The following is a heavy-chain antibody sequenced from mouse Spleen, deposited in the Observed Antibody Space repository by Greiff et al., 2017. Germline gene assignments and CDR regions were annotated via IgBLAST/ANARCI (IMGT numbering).Heavy chain of an antibody. CDR1: GYTFTSYV. J-gene: IGHJ2*01. D-gene: IGHD2-4*01. Sequence: VQLQQSGPELVKPGASVKMSCKASGYTFTSYVMHWVKQKPGQGLEWIGYINPYNDGTKYNEKFKGKATLTSDKSSSTAYMELSSLTSEDSAVYYCAREDLTTMITTDYWGQGTTLTVSS. V-gene: IGHV1-14*01. CDR2: INPYNDGT. CDR3: AREDLTTMITTDY.